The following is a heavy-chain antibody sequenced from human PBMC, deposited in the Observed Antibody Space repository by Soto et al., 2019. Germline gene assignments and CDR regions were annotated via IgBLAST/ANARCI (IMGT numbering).Heavy chain of an antibody. V-gene: IGHV4-39*01. Sequence: KASETLSLTCTVSGGSISSSSYYWGWIRQPPGKGLEWIGSIYYSGSTYYNPSLKSRVTISVDTSKNQFSLKLSSVTAADTAVYYCARPRSGYSSSWHYFDYWGQGTLVTVSS. CDR2: IYYSGST. D-gene: IGHD6-13*01. CDR1: GGSISSSSYY. J-gene: IGHJ4*02. CDR3: ARPRSGYSSSWHYFDY.